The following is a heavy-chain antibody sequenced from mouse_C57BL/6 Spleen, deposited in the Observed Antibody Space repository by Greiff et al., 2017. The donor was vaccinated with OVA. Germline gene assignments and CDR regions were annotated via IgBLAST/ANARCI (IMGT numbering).Heavy chain of an antibody. J-gene: IGHJ2*01. D-gene: IGHD1-1*01. V-gene: IGHV1-22*01. Sequence: EVQLQQSGPELVKPGASVKMSCKASGYTFTDYNMHWVKQSHGKSLEWIGYINPNNGGTSYNQKFKGKATLTVNKTSSTAYMELRSLTSKDSAVNYGGITKVVAPLFDCWGQGTTLTVAS. CDR2: INPNNGGT. CDR3: GITKVVAPLFDC. CDR1: GYTFTDYN.